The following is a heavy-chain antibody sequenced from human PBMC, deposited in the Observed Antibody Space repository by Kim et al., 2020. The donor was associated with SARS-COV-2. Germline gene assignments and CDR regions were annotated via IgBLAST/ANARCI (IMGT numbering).Heavy chain of an antibody. CDR1: GFTFSSYE. CDR3: ARDGNWNAFDY. CDR2: ISSSGSTI. Sequence: GGSLRLSCAASGFTFSSYEMNWVRQAPGKGLEWVSYISSSGSTIYYADSVKGRFTISRDNAKNSLYLQMNSLRAKDTAVYYCARDGNWNAFDYWGQGTLVTVSS. J-gene: IGHJ4*02. D-gene: IGHD1-1*01. V-gene: IGHV3-48*03.